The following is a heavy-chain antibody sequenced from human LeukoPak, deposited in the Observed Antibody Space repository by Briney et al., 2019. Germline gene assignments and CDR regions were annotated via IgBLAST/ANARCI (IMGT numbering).Heavy chain of an antibody. CDR2: IYYSGST. CDR1: GGSFSGYY. D-gene: IGHD6-13*01. Sequence: SETLSLTCAVYGGSFSGYYWSWIRQPPGKGLEWIGYIYYSGSTNYNPSLKSRVTISVDTSKNQFSLKLSSVTAADTAVYYCASSSSWYGGWYFDYWGQGTLVTVSS. J-gene: IGHJ4*02. CDR3: ASSSSWYGGWYFDY. V-gene: IGHV4-59*01.